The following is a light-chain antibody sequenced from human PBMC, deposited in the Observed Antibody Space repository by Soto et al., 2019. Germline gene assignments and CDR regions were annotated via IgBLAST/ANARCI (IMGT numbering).Light chain of an antibody. CDR3: HQYGNSGT. J-gene: IGKJ1*01. V-gene: IGKV3-20*01. CDR2: GSS. CDR1: QSISNNY. Sequence: EIEMTQSPCTLSVSPGDRATITCRASQSISNNYVSWYQKTAGQAPSLLIYGSSIRASGIPDMFSGSGSATDFTLIISRLEPEDFAVYYCHQYGNSGTFGQGTKVEIK.